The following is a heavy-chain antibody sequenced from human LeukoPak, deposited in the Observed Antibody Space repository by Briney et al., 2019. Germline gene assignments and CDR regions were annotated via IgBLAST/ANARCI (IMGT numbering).Heavy chain of an antibody. J-gene: IGHJ4*02. D-gene: IGHD3-3*01. Sequence: PGGSLRLSCAASGFTFSSYAMHWVRQAPGKGLEWVAVISYDGSNKYYADSVKGRFTISRDNSKNTLYLQMNSLRAEDTAVYYCAQTSFGVVMKRQIGRDYWGQGTLVTVSP. CDR3: AQTSFGVVMKRQIGRDY. CDR2: ISYDGSNK. V-gene: IGHV3-30-3*01. CDR1: GFTFSSYA.